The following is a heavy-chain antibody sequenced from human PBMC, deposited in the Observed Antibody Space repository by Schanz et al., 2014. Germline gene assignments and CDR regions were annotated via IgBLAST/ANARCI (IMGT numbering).Heavy chain of an antibody. D-gene: IGHD6-13*01. Sequence: QVQLVQSGAEVKKPGASVKVSCKASGYTFTSYYMLWVRQAPGQGLEWMGIINPSGGSTSYAQKFQGRVTMTRDTYTSTVYMELSSLRSEDTAVYYCARDGEAAAGCDYWGQGTLVTVSS. CDR3: ARDGEAAAGCDY. V-gene: IGHV1-46*03. CDR1: GYTFTSYY. J-gene: IGHJ4*02. CDR2: INPSGGST.